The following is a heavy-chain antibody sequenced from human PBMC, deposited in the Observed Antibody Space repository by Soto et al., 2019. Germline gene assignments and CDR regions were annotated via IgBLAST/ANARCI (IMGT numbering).Heavy chain of an antibody. D-gene: IGHD3-10*01. CDR1: GFPFSAYA. CDR2: ISGSGGTT. V-gene: IGHV3-23*04. CDR3: AKSYYDSGSYGVGHDP. Sequence: EVQLVESGGGLFQPGGSLRLSCEASGFPFSAYAMNWVRQAQGKGLDWVSAISGSGGTTYYADSVKGRVTVARDNPKNTVYQQMSLLRVEDTAVYYSAKSYYDSGSYGVGHDPWGQGTLVTVTS. J-gene: IGHJ5*02.